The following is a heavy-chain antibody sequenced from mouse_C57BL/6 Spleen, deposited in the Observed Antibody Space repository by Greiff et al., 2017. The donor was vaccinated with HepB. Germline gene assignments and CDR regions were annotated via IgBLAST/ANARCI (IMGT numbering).Heavy chain of an antibody. Sequence: VKLMESGAELVRPGASVTLSCKASGYTFTDYEMHWVKQTPVHGLEWIGAIYPETGGTAYNQKFKGKAILTADKSSSTAYMELRSLTSEDSAVYYCTRDGIYGNYGTYWGQGTLVTVSA. J-gene: IGHJ3*01. CDR3: TRDGIYGNYGTY. V-gene: IGHV1-15*01. CDR2: IYPETGGT. CDR1: GYTFTDYE. D-gene: IGHD2-1*01.